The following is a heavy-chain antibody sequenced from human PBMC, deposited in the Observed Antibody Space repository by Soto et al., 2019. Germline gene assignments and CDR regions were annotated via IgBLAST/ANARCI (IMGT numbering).Heavy chain of an antibody. Sequence: SETLSLTCTVSGGSISGFYWNWIRQSPGRGLEWIGCLDYSGTANFNPSLKSRVATSVDPSRRQFSLRLRSVTTADTAVYFWARDEFPPYSSSSKGFDSRGPGPLVPVSS. V-gene: IGHV4-59*13. CDR1: GGSISGFY. D-gene: IGHD6-6*01. J-gene: IGHJ4*02. CDR2: LDYSGTA. CDR3: ARDEFPPYSSSSKGFDS.